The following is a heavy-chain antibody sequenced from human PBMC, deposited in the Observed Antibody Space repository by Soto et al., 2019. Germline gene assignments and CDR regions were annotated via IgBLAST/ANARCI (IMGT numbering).Heavy chain of an antibody. CDR2: IYYSGSA. CDR3: ARLEPGYFDY. CDR1: GGSFSSRTYY. J-gene: IGHJ4*02. Sequence: SETLSLTCTVSGGSFSSRTYYWSWIRQQPGKGLEWIGYIYYSGSANYNPSLKSRVTISVDTSKNQFSLKLSSVTAADTAVYYCARLEPGYFDYWGQGTLVTVSS. V-gene: IGHV4-61*01.